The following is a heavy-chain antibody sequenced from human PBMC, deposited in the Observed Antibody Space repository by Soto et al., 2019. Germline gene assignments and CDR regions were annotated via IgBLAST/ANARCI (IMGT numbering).Heavy chain of an antibody. J-gene: IGHJ4*02. CDR1: GYTFTSYG. CDR3: ARAGVVVPAAEPYFDY. D-gene: IGHD2-2*01. Sequence: ASVKVSCKASGYTFTSYGISWVRQAPGQGLEWMGWISAYNDNTRYTQKLQGRVTMTTDTSTSTAYMELRSLRSDDTALYYCARAGVVVPAAEPYFDYWGQGTLVTVSS. V-gene: IGHV1-18*01. CDR2: ISAYNDNT.